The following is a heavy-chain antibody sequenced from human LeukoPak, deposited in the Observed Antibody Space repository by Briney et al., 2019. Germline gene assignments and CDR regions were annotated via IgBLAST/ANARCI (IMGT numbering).Heavy chain of an antibody. CDR2: ISSSSSYI. J-gene: IGHJ5*02. D-gene: IGHD3-16*01. V-gene: IGHV3-21*01. Sequence: PGGSLRLSCVASGFTFSSYSVNWVRQAPGKGLEWVSCISSSSSYIYYADSVKGRFTISRDNAKNSLYLQMNSLRAEDTAVYYCARDLTHAIMSGFWFDPWGQGTLVTVSS. CDR3: ARDLTHAIMSGFWFDP. CDR1: GFTFSSYS.